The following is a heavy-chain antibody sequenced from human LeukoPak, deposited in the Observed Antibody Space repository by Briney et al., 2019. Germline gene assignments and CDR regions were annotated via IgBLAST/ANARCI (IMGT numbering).Heavy chain of an antibody. Sequence: PGGSLRLSCAASGFTFSDYYMSWLRQAPGKGLEWVSYISSSGSTIYYADSVKGRFTISRDNAKNSLYLQMNSLRAEDTALYYCAKDRMESGYYNGFDYWGQGTLVTVSS. V-gene: IGHV3-11*01. CDR2: ISSSGSTI. CDR3: AKDRMESGYYNGFDY. CDR1: GFTFSDYY. J-gene: IGHJ4*02. D-gene: IGHD3-22*01.